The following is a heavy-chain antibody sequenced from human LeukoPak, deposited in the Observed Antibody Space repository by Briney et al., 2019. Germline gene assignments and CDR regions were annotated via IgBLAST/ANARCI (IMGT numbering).Heavy chain of an antibody. V-gene: IGHV3-23*01. CDR2: MSVGTDST. Sequence: GGSLRLSCVASGFTFSGYAMSWVRQSPGKGLEWVSMSVGTDSTYYADSVKGRLTISRDNSKNTLYLEMNSLRAEDTAVYYCAKSRDGRALFDYWGQGTLVTVSS. CDR1: GFTFSGYA. CDR3: AKSRDGRALFDY. J-gene: IGHJ4*02. D-gene: IGHD2-15*01.